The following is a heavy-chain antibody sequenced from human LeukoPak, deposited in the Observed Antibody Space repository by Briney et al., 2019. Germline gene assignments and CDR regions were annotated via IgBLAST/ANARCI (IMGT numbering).Heavy chain of an antibody. CDR3: ARGINWFDP. D-gene: IGHD1-14*01. Sequence: PSETLSLTCTGSGGSISSYYWSCLRHPPGKRLECIGYIYYSGSTNYNPSLKSRVTISVDTAKNQFSLKLSSVTAADTAVYYCARGINWFDPWVQGTLVTVSS. CDR1: GGSISSYY. CDR2: IYYSGST. V-gene: IGHV4-59*01. J-gene: IGHJ5*02.